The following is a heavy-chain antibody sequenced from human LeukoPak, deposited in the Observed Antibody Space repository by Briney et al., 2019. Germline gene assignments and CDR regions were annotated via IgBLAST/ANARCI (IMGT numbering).Heavy chain of an antibody. CDR3: ARGSYYYDSRGNRDAFDI. CDR2: IYTSGST. CDR1: GDSISIYY. J-gene: IGHJ3*02. Sequence: KPSETLSLTCTVSGDSISIYYWSWIRQPAGKGLEWIGRIYTSGSTNYNPSLKTRVSMSVDTSKNQFSLKLNSVTAADTAVYYCARGSYYYDSRGNRDAFDIWGQGTMVTVSA. V-gene: IGHV4-4*07. D-gene: IGHD3-22*01.